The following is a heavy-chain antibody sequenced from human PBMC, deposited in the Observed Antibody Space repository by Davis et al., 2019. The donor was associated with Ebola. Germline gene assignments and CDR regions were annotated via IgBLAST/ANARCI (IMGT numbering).Heavy chain of an antibody. CDR2: ISAYNGNT. CDR3: ARDSEEQWVGHLGWFDP. D-gene: IGHD6-19*01. J-gene: IGHJ5*02. CDR1: GFILTNYA. Sequence: AASVKVSCKASGFILTNYAIHWVRQAPGQRLEWMGWISAYNGNTNYAQKLQGRVTMTTDTSTSTAYMELRSLRSDDTAVYYCARDSEEQWVGHLGWFDPWGQGTLVTVSS. V-gene: IGHV1-18*01.